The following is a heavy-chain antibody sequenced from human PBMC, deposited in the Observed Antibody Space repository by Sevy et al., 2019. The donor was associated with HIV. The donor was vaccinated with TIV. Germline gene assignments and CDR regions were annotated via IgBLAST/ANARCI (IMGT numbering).Heavy chain of an antibody. CDR3: ARLTGWTYFDY. CDR2: IYSGGST. D-gene: IGHD1-20*01. Sequence: GGSLRLSCAASGFTVSSNYMSWVRQAPGKGLEWVSVIYSGGSTYYAYSVKGRFTISRDNSKNTLYLQMNSLRAEDTAVYYCARLTGWTYFDYWGQGTLVTVSS. V-gene: IGHV3-53*01. J-gene: IGHJ4*02. CDR1: GFTVSSNY.